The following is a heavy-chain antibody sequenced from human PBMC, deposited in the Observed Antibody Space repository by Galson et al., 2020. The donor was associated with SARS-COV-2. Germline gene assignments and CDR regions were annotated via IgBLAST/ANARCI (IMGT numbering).Heavy chain of an antibody. CDR2: ISAYNGNT. J-gene: IGHJ6*02. CDR3: ARDDPEYFDWFCQGATTVGMEV. D-gene: IGHD3-9*01. Sequence: ASVKVSCKASGCTFTSYGISWVRQAPRQGLEWMGWISAYNGNTNYEQKLQGRVTMTTDTSTSTAYMELRSLRSDDTAVYYCARDDPEYFDWFCQGATTVGMEVWGQWTTVTVSS. CDR1: GCTFTSYG. V-gene: IGHV1-18*01.